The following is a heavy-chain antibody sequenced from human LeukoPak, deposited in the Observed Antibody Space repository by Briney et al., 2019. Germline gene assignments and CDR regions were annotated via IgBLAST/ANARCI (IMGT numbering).Heavy chain of an antibody. V-gene: IGHV3-30-3*01. CDR3: ATGASEYYYDSSGPY. Sequence: GSLRLSCAASGFTFSSYAMHWVRQAPGKGPGWVTLISYDGSNKYYAASVKGRFTISRDNSKNTLYLQMNSLRAEDTAVYYCATGASEYYYDSSGPYWGQGTLVTVSS. J-gene: IGHJ4*02. CDR1: GFTFSSYA. CDR2: ISYDGSNK. D-gene: IGHD3-22*01.